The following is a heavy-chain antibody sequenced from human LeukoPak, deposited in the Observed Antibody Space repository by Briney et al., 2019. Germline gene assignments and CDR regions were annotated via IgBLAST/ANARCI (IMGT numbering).Heavy chain of an antibody. CDR3: ARGGTRITIVGVVINDFDY. CDR2: IYHSGNT. D-gene: IGHD3-3*01. Sequence: SQTLSLTCTVSGGSISSGDYYWSWIRQPPGKGLEWIGYIYHSGNTYYNPSLKSRLTISVDTPRNQFSLKLRSVTAEDTAVYYCARGGTRITIVGVVINDFDYWGQGTLVTVSS. J-gene: IGHJ4*02. V-gene: IGHV4-30-4*08. CDR1: GGSISSGDYY.